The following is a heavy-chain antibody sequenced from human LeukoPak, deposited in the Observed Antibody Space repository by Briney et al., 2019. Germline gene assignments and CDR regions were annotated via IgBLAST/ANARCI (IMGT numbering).Heavy chain of an antibody. D-gene: IGHD3-22*01. CDR1: GFTFSNAG. CDR2: IKSKTDGGTT. J-gene: IGHJ4*02. CDR3: TTDLDYYDSSGYYSQSDFDY. V-gene: IGHV3-15*01. Sequence: GGSLRLSCAASGFTFSNAGMTWVRQAPGKGLEWVGRIKSKTDGGTTDYAAPVKGRFTISRDDSKNTLYLQMNSLKTEDTAVYYCTTDLDYYDSSGYYSQSDFDYWGQGTLVTVSS.